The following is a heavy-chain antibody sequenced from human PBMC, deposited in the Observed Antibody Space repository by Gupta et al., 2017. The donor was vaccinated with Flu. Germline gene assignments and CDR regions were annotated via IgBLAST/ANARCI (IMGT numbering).Heavy chain of an antibody. CDR3: ARDSSDYWYNWYFDL. Sequence: EVQLLESGGALVQPGGSLRLSCAASGFNFSRHAMNWVRQVPGKGLEWVSTISGRDGGTYYTDSVEGRFTVSRDNSKSTLYLQLAGVRAENTAVYYCARDSSDYWYNWYFDLWGRGTLVTVSS. J-gene: IGHJ2*01. V-gene: IGHV3-23*01. D-gene: IGHD3-22*01. CDR2: ISGRDGGT. CDR1: GFNFSRHA.